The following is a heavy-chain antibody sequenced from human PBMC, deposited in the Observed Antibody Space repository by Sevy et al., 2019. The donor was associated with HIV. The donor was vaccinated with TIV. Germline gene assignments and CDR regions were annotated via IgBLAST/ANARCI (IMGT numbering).Heavy chain of an antibody. CDR3: ARDISQLLYPLAQRVFDY. CDR2: ISAYNGNT. Sequence: ASVKVSCKASGYTFTSYGIGWVRQAPGQGLEWMGWISAYNGNTNYAQKLQGRVTMTTDTSTSTAYMELRSLRSDDTAVYYYARDISQLLYPLAQRVFDYWGQGTLVTVSS. V-gene: IGHV1-18*01. CDR1: GYTFTSYG. J-gene: IGHJ4*02. D-gene: IGHD2-2*02.